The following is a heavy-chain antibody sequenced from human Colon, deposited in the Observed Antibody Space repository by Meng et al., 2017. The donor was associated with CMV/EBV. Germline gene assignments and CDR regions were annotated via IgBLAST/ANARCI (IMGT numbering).Heavy chain of an antibody. V-gene: IGHV1-69*10. J-gene: IGHJ6*02. CDR1: GGTFRSYA. D-gene: IGHD2-2*01. CDR2: IIPIRGSS. Sequence: SVKVSCKASGGTFRSYAISWVRQAPGQGLEYMGGIIPIRGSSDYAQKFQGRMTIIADKSTNTAYMELSSLRSDDTAVYFCARSCMISGPNCYDGMDVWGQGTTVTVSS. CDR3: ARSCMISGPNCYDGMDV.